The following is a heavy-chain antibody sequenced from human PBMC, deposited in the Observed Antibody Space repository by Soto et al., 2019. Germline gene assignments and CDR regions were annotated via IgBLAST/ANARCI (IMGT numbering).Heavy chain of an antibody. CDR1: GGSISSGGYY. V-gene: IGHV4-31*03. J-gene: IGHJ6*02. Sequence: PSETLSLTCTVSGGSISSGGYYWSWIRQHPGKGLEWIGYIYYSGSTYYNPSLKSRVTISVDTSKNQFSLKLSSVTAADTAVYYCARDGTNQRYCSSTSCSYYYYGMDVWGQGTTVTVSS. CDR2: IYYSGST. D-gene: IGHD2-2*01. CDR3: ARDGTNQRYCSSTSCSYYYYGMDV.